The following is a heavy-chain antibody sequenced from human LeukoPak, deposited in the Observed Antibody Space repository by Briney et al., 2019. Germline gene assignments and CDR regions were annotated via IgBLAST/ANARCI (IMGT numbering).Heavy chain of an antibody. J-gene: IGHJ4*02. D-gene: IGHD3-16*01. CDR1: GFTFGDYA. CDR3: TTLVRFGELQFDY. V-gene: IGHV3-49*04. Sequence: GGSLRLSCTASGFTFGDYAMSWVRQAPGKGLEWVGFIRSKAYGGTTEYAASVKGRFTISRDDSKSIAYLQMNSLKTEDTAVYYCTTLVRFGELQFDYWGQGTLVTVSS. CDR2: IRSKAYGGTT.